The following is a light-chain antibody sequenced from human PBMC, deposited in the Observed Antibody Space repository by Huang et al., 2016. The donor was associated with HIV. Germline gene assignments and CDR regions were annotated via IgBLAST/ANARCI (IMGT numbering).Light chain of an antibody. J-gene: IGKJ1*01. V-gene: IGKV3-15*01. CDR1: QSVTSN. CDR3: QHYNNWPWWT. CDR2: SSS. Sequence: EVVMTQSPAILSVSPGERATLPCRASQSVTSNLAWYQQKPGQAPRLLIYSSSTRTTGIPARFSGSGSETEFTLTISSLQSEDFAVYYCQHYNNWPWWTFGQGTKVEIK.